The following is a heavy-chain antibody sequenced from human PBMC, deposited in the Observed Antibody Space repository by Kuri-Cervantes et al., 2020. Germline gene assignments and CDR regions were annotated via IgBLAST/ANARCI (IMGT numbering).Heavy chain of an antibody. CDR1: GYDFSSFW. Sequence: GESLKISCKSIGYDFSSFWIGWVRQRPGKGLEWMGIIYPNDSDTRYSPSFQGQVTISADKSISTAYLQWSSLKASDTAMYYCARHRAEYYYDSSGFDPWGQGTLVTVSS. CDR3: ARHRAEYYYDSSGFDP. V-gene: IGHV5-51*01. D-gene: IGHD3-22*01. CDR2: IYPNDSDT. J-gene: IGHJ5*02.